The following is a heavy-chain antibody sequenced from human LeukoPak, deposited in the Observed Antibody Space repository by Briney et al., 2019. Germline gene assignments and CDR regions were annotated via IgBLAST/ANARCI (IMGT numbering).Heavy chain of an antibody. D-gene: IGHD4-17*01. CDR2: ISISGTTI. V-gene: IGHV3-48*03. CDR1: GFTFSSYE. Sequence: GGSLRLSCAASGFTFSSYEMNWVRQAPGKGLEWVSYISISGTTIHYADSVKGRFTISRDNAKNSLYLQMNSLMAEDTAVYFCARGHYGDSAFDYWGQGTLVTVSS. J-gene: IGHJ4*02. CDR3: ARGHYGDSAFDY.